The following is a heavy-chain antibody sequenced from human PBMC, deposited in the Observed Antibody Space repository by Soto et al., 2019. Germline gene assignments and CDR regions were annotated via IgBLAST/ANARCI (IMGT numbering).Heavy chain of an antibody. Sequence: PSETLSLTCTVSGCSITNYYWSWIRQPPGKGLEWIGYIYYSGSTYYNPSLKSRVTISKDTSKNQFSLKLTSVTAADTAVYYCAREGRTTVNPAEIDSWGQGTLVTVSS. D-gene: IGHD4-17*01. J-gene: IGHJ4*02. CDR1: GCSITNYY. CDR2: IYYSGST. V-gene: IGHV4-59*01. CDR3: AREGRTTVNPAEIDS.